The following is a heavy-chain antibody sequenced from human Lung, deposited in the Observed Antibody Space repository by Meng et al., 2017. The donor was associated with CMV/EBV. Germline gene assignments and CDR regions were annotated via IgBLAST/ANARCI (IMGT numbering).Heavy chain of an antibody. D-gene: IGHD7-27*01. CDR1: GYTFAGHY. CDR2: IHYDTGET. V-gene: IGHV1-2*02. J-gene: IGHJ4*02. Sequence: ASVXVSCKTSGYTFAGHYLHWLRQAPGQGLEWMAWIHYDTGETNYGQNFHGRVTVIRDTSITTVYMEIRSLRPDDTAMYYCARDDNWGPDYWGQGTLVTVSS. CDR3: ARDDNWGPDY.